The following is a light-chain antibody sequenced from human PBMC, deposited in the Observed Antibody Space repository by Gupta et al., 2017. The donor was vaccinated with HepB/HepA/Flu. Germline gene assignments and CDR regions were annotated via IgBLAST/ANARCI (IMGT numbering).Light chain of an antibody. CDR3: SSHAPSDF. J-gene: IGLJ1*01. V-gene: IGLV2-14*03. CDR2: DVS. CDR1: SNDIGAYNY. Sequence: SALTQPASVSGSPGQSITISCTGTSNDIGAYNYVSWYQQHPGKAPKLIISDVSNRPSGVSDRFSGSKYGNTASLTISGLQAEDEADYYCSSHAPSDFFGTGNKVSVL.